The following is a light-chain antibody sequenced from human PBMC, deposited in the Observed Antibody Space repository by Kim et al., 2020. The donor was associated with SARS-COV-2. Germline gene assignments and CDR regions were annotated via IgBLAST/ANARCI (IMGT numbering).Light chain of an antibody. CDR3: QQSYST. CDR2: GAS. Sequence: DIQMTQSPSSLSASVGDRVTITCRASQSISTYLNWYQQKPWKAPKLLIYGASNLPSGVPSRFSSSGSGTDFTLTISTLQPEDFGTYYCQQSYSTFGQGTKREI. J-gene: IGKJ2*01. CDR1: QSISTY. V-gene: IGKV1-39*01.